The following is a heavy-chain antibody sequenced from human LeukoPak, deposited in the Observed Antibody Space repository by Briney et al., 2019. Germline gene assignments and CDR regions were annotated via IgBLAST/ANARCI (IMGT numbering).Heavy chain of an antibody. CDR1: GFTFSDYY. Sequence: GGSLRLSCAASGFTFSDYYMSWTRQAPGKGLEWVSYISSSGSTTYYADSVKGRFTISRDNAKNSLYLQMSSLRAEDTAVYYCAKDFHRYSYGLDWGQGTLVTVSS. V-gene: IGHV3-11*01. J-gene: IGHJ4*02. CDR2: ISSSGSTT. CDR3: AKDFHRYSYGLD. D-gene: IGHD5-18*01.